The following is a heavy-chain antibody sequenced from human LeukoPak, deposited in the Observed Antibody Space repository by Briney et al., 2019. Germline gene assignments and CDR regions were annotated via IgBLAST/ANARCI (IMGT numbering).Heavy chain of an antibody. D-gene: IGHD3-22*01. V-gene: IGHV4-61*02. Sequence: PSETLSLTCTVSGDSISSGDYYWSWIRQPAGKGLEWIVRISSSGSTNYNPSLKSRVTISVDTSKNQFSLKPSSVTAADTAVYFCARGPYSYDSSGAFDIWGQGTMVTVSS. CDR3: ARGPYSYDSSGAFDI. J-gene: IGHJ3*02. CDR1: GDSISSGDYY. CDR2: ISSSGST.